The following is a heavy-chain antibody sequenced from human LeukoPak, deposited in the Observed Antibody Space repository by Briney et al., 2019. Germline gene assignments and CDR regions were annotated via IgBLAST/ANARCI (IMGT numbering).Heavy chain of an antibody. J-gene: IGHJ4*02. V-gene: IGHV4-39*07. CDR2: IYYSGST. Sequence: SETLSLTCTVSGGSISSSSYYWGWIRQPPGKGLEWIGSIYYSGSTYYNPSLKSRVTMSVDTSKNHFSLKLRSVTAADTAVYFCARYSTYCGGTNCYFFDHWGQGALVAVSP. CDR3: ARYSTYCGGTNCYFFDH. D-gene: IGHD2-2*01. CDR1: GGSISSSSYY.